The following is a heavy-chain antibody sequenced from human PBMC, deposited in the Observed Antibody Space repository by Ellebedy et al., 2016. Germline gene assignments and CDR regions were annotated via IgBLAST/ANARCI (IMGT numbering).Heavy chain of an antibody. Sequence: SETLSLXCAVYGGSFSGYYWSWIRQPPGKGLEWIGEINHSGSTNYNPSLKSRVTISVDTSKNQFSLKLSSVTAADTAVYYCARGAGYSYGSRNHYYMDVWGKGTTVTVSS. V-gene: IGHV4-34*01. CDR1: GGSFSGYY. CDR3: ARGAGYSYGSRNHYYMDV. J-gene: IGHJ6*03. D-gene: IGHD5-18*01. CDR2: INHSGST.